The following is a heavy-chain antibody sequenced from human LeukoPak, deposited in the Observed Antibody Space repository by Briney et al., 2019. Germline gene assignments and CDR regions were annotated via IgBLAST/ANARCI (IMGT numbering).Heavy chain of an antibody. CDR2: INPNSGGT. CDR3: ARVIQKYSSSSIDY. J-gene: IGHJ4*02. D-gene: IGHD6-6*01. Sequence: ASVKVPCKASGYTFTGSYMHWVRQAPGQGLEWMGRINPNSGGTNYAQKFQGRVTMTRDTSISTVYMELSRLRSDDTAMYYCARVIQKYSSSSIDYWGQGTLVTVSS. CDR1: GYTFTGSY. V-gene: IGHV1-2*06.